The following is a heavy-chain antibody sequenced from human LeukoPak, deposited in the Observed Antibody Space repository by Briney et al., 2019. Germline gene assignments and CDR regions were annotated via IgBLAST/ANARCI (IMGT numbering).Heavy chain of an antibody. CDR2: INHSGST. V-gene: IGHV4-34*01. J-gene: IGHJ6*02. CDR1: GGSFSGYY. CDR3: RYSADSYGMDV. D-gene: IGHD3-10*01. Sequence: SETLSLTCAVYGGSFSGYYWSWIRQSPGKGLEWIGEINHSGSTDYNPSLKSRLTIAVDMSKNQFSLKLSSVTAADTAVYYCRYSADSYGMDVWGQGTTVIVSS.